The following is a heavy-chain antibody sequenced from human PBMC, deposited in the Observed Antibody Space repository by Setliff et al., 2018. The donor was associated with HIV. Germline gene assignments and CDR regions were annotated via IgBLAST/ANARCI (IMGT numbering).Heavy chain of an antibody. Sequence: ASVKVSCKASGYPFISYGISWVRQAPGQGLEWMGWISPYNGNTEYVKEFQGRVAMTTDTSTRTAYMELRSLRSDDTAIYYCARDWRATLNFRVAFDIWGQGTMVTVSS. CDR3: ARDWRATLNFRVAFDI. CDR1: GYPFISYG. J-gene: IGHJ3*02. CDR2: ISPYNGNT. D-gene: IGHD3-3*01. V-gene: IGHV1-18*01.